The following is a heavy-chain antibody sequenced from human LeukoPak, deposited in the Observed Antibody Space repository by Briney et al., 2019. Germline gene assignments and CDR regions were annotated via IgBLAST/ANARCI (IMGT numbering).Heavy chain of an antibody. D-gene: IGHD3-16*01. CDR2: IHNSGRP. Sequence: SETLSLTCTVSGGSISSYYWSWIRLPPGKGLEWIGYIHNSGRPDYNPSLKSRVTISVDTSKNQFSLNLISVTAADTAVYYCARVSRWSDWAFEGWGQGTLVTVSS. V-gene: IGHV4-59*01. J-gene: IGHJ4*02. CDR3: ARVSRWSDWAFEG. CDR1: GGSISSYY.